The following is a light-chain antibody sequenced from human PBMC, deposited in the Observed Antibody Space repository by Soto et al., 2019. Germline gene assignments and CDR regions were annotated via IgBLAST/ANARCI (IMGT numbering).Light chain of an antibody. Sequence: EIVLTQSPGTLSLSPGERATLSCRASQSVRSSYLAWYQQKPGQAPRLLIYGASSRATGIPDRFSGSGSGTDFTLTISRLEPEDFSVYYCQQCGSSPCFGQGTKLEIK. CDR2: GAS. CDR1: QSVRSSY. J-gene: IGKJ2*03. CDR3: QQCGSSPC. V-gene: IGKV3-20*01.